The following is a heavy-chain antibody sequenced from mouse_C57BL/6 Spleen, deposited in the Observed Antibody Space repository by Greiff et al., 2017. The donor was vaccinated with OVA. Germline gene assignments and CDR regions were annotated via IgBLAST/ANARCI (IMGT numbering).Heavy chain of an antibody. V-gene: IGHV1-82*01. Sequence: VQLQQSGPELVKPGASVKISCKASGYAFSSSWMNWVKQRPGKGLEWIGRIYPGDGDTNYNGKFKGKATLTADKSSSTAYMQLSSLTSEDSAVYFCARSAWENFDVWGTGTTVTVSS. CDR2: IYPGDGDT. J-gene: IGHJ1*03. CDR3: ARSAWENFDV. D-gene: IGHD4-1*01. CDR1: GYAFSSSW.